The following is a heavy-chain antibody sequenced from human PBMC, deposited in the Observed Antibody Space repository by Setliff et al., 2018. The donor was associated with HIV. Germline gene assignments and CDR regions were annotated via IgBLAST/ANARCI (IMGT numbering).Heavy chain of an antibody. Sequence: SETLSLTCTVSGGSMTTSSYYWSWSRQPPGKGLEWIGSVFYNGSTLYNPSLKSRLTLSVDTSKNQFSLKMHSVTAADTSLYYCSRHGTYYNLFDYWGQGRPVTVS. J-gene: IGHJ4*02. CDR3: SRHGTYYNLFDY. V-gene: IGHV4-39*01. CDR1: GGSMTTSSYY. D-gene: IGHD3-10*01. CDR2: VFYNGST.